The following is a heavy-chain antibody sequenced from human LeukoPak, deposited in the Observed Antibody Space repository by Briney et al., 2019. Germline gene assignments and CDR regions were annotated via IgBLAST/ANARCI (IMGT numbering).Heavy chain of an antibody. CDR2: ISSSSSYI. V-gene: IGHV3-21*04. J-gene: IGHJ4*02. CDR3: ASFPRYCSGGSCYSTPFDY. CDR1: GFTFSSYS. D-gene: IGHD2-15*01. Sequence: GGSLRLSCAASGFTFSSYSMNWVRQAPGKGLEWVSSISSSSSYIYYADSVKGRFTISRDNAKNSLYLQMNSLRAEDTAVYYCASFPRYCSGGSCYSTPFDYWGQGTLVTVSS.